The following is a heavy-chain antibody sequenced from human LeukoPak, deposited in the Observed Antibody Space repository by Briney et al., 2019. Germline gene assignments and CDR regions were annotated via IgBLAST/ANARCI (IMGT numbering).Heavy chain of an antibody. CDR3: ARDNYYGSGSYSPTHDY. CDR2: IIPILGIA. J-gene: IGHJ4*02. D-gene: IGHD3-10*01. Sequence: GASVKVSCKASGYTFTSYGISWVRQAPGQGLEWMGRIIPILGIANYAQKFQGRVTITADKSTSTAYMELSSLRSEDTAVYYCARDNYYGSGSYSPTHDYWGQGTLVTVSS. CDR1: GYTFTSYG. V-gene: IGHV1-69*04.